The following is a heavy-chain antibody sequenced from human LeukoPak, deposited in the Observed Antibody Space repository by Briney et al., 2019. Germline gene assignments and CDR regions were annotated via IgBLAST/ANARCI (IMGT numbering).Heavy chain of an antibody. D-gene: IGHD3-16*02. CDR2: IKQDGSEK. Sequence: LSGGSLRLSCAASGFTFSSYWMNWVRQAPGKGLEWVANIKQDGSEKYYVDSVKGRFTISRDNAKNSLYLQMYSLRAEDTAVYYCAKDGRGGVILTYYFDYWGQGTLVTVSS. V-gene: IGHV3-7*01. J-gene: IGHJ4*02. CDR3: AKDGRGGVILTYYFDY. CDR1: GFTFSSYW.